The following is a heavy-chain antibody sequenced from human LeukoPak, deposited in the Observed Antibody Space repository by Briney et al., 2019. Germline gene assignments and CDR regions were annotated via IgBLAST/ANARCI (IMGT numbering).Heavy chain of an antibody. V-gene: IGHV4-39*01. CDR2: IYYSGST. J-gene: IGHJ6*03. D-gene: IGHD1-26*01. CDR1: GGSISSSSYY. CDR3: ARIYSGSYQLSIYYYYYMDV. Sequence: SETLSLTCTVSGGSISSSSYYWGWIRQPPGKELEWIGSIYYSGSTYYNPSLKSRVTISVDTSKNQFSLKLSSVTAADTAVYYCARIYSGSYQLSIYYYYYMDVWGKGTTVTISS.